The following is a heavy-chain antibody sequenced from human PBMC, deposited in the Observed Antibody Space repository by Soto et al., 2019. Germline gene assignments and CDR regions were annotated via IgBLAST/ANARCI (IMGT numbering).Heavy chain of an antibody. V-gene: IGHV3-15*07. J-gene: IGHJ4*02. CDR1: GFTFSNAW. D-gene: IGHD3-10*01. CDR3: PTEVLWFGELRDY. CDR2: IKSKTDGGTT. Sequence: EVQLVESGGGLVKPGGSLRLSCAASGFTFSNAWMNWVRQAPGKGLEWVGRIKSKTDGGTTDYAAPVKGRFTISRDDSKNTLYLQMNSLKTEDTAVYYCPTEVLWFGELRDYWGQGTLVTVSS.